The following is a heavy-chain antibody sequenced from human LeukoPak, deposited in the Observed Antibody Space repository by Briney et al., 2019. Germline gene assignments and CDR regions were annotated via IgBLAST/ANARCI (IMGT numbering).Heavy chain of an antibody. CDR3: ARDNSGYDLESGYNWFDP. CDR2: ISSSGSTI. V-gene: IGHV3-11*04. J-gene: IGHJ5*02. Sequence: TGGSLRLSCAASGFTFSDYYMNWIRQAPGKGLEWVSYISSSGSTIYYADSVKGRFTISRDNAKNSLYLQMNSLRAEDTAVYYCARDNSGYDLESGYNWFDPWGQGTLVTVSS. CDR1: GFTFSDYY. D-gene: IGHD5-12*01.